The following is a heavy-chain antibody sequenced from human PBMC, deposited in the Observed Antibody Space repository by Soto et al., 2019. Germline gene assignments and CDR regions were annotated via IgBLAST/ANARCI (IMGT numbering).Heavy chain of an antibody. J-gene: IGHJ3*02. D-gene: IGHD6-19*01. CDR2: ISGSGGST. Sequence: EVQLLESGGGLVQPGGSLRLSCAASGFTFSSYAMSWVRQAPGKGLEWVSAISGSGGSTYYADSVKGRFTISRDNSKNTLYLQMNSLRAEDTAVYYCARGYSSGWYLYDAFDIWGQGTMVTVS. V-gene: IGHV3-23*01. CDR1: GFTFSSYA. CDR3: ARGYSSGWYLYDAFDI.